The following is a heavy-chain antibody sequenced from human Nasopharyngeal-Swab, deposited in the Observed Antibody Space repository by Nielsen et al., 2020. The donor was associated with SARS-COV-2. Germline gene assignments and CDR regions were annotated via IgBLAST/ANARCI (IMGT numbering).Heavy chain of an antibody. CDR1: GDTFSSSA. J-gene: IGHJ5*02. D-gene: IGHD2-8*01. CDR2: IIPMFGTA. Sequence: SVKVSCKASGDTFSSSAITWVRQAPGQGLEWRGGIIPMFGTADYAQKFQGRVTITADRSTSTAYMEMNSLRSEDTAVYYCARAHPRSCTDGVCFRSQVYNWFDPWGQGTLVTVSS. V-gene: IGHV1-69*06. CDR3: ARAHPRSCTDGVCFRSQVYNWFDP.